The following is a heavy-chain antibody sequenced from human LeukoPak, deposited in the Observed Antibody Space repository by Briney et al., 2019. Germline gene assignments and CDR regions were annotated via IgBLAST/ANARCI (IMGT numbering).Heavy chain of an antibody. J-gene: IGHJ4*02. CDR3: ARGGTTVTTN. D-gene: IGHD4-11*01. Sequence: GGSLRLSCAVSGFTLSSFSMNWVRQASGAGPEWISYISGSSTTIYYADSVKGRFTISRDNAKNSLYLQMNNLRVEDTAVYYCARGGTTVTTNWGQGTLVAVSS. CDR2: ISGSSTTI. V-gene: IGHV3-48*01. CDR1: GFTLSSFS.